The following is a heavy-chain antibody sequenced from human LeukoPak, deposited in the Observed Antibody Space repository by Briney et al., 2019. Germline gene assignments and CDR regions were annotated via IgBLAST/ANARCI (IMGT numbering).Heavy chain of an antibody. CDR2: VFNDGGT. Sequence: SETLSLTCSVSGGSIGSYHWNWIRQPSGKGLEWIGIVFNDGGTKHNPSLKSRVAISVDTSKNQFALKLSSVTAADTAVYYCVASYGGYVLDYWGQGALVIVSS. V-gene: IGHV4-59*01. D-gene: IGHD5-12*01. CDR1: GGSIGSYH. CDR3: VASYGGYVLDY. J-gene: IGHJ4*02.